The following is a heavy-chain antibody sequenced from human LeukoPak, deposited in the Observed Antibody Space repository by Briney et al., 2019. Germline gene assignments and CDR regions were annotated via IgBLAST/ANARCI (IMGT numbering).Heavy chain of an antibody. D-gene: IGHD2-2*01. CDR2: IYYSGST. J-gene: IGHJ4*02. CDR3: ARDGLPAAPYDY. CDR1: GGSISSSSYY. V-gene: IGHV4-39*07. Sequence: PSETLSLTCTVPGGSISSSSYYWGWIRQPPGKGLEWIGSIYYSGSTYYNPSLKSRVTILVDTSKNQFSLKLSSVTAADTAVYYCARDGLPAAPYDYWGQGTLVTVSS.